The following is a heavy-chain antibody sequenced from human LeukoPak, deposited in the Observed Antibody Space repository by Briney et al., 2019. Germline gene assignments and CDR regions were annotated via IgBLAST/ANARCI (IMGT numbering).Heavy chain of an antibody. J-gene: IGHJ6*03. CDR2: INHSGST. CDR1: GGSFSGYY. Sequence: KPSETLSLTCAVYGGSFSGYYWSWIRQPPGKGLEWIGQINHSGSTNYNPSLKSRVTISVDTSKNQFSLKLSSVTAADTAVYYCARGRGDSRSWYSYYYHYMDVWGKGTTVTVSS. V-gene: IGHV4-34*01. D-gene: IGHD6-13*01. CDR3: ARGRGDSRSWYSYYYHYMDV.